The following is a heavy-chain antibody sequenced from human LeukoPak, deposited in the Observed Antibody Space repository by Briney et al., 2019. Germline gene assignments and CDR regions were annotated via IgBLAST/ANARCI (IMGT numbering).Heavy chain of an antibody. Sequence: ASVKVSCKASGYTFTSYDINWVRQATGQGLEWMGWMNPNSRNTGYAQKFQGRVTMTRNTSISTAYMELSSLRSEDTAVYYCARFDAKYYYDSSGYDYWGQGTLVTVSS. CDR2: MNPNSRNT. CDR1: GYTFTSYD. D-gene: IGHD3-22*01. J-gene: IGHJ4*02. V-gene: IGHV1-8*01. CDR3: ARFDAKYYYDSSGYDY.